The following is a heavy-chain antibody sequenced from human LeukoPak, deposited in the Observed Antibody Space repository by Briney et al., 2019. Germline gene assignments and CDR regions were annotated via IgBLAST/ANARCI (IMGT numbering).Heavy chain of an antibody. CDR3: ARDVLRFLEWPQEGDY. Sequence: GASVKVSCKASGYTFTSYGISWVRQAPGQGLEWMGWISAYNGNTNYAQKLQGRVTMTTDTSTSTAYMELRSLRSDDTAVYYCARDVLRFLEWPQEGDYWGQGTLVTVSS. CDR1: GYTFTSYG. CDR2: ISAYNGNT. V-gene: IGHV1-18*01. J-gene: IGHJ4*02. D-gene: IGHD3-3*01.